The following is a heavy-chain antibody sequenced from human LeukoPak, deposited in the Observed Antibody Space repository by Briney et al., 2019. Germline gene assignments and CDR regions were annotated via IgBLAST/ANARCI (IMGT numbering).Heavy chain of an antibody. Sequence: SETLSLTCTVSGVSISSGSYYWRWSRQPGGKGLEWIVRIYSSGSTNYNPSLKSRVTISVDTSNNQFSLKLSSVTAADTAVYYCAREGYYDSSGYDYWGQGTLVTVSS. CDR2: IYSSGST. V-gene: IGHV4-61*02. J-gene: IGHJ4*02. CDR3: AREGYYDSSGYDY. CDR1: GVSISSGSYY. D-gene: IGHD3-22*01.